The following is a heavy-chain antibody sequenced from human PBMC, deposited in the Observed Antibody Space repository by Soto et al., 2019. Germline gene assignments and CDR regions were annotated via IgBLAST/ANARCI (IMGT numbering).Heavy chain of an antibody. CDR2: ISGSGGST. Sequence: EVQLLESGGGLVQPGGSLRLSCAASGFTFSSYAMSWVRQAPGKGLEWVSAISGSGGSTYYADSVKGRFTISRDNSKNTLYLQMNTLRAEDTAVYYCAKGLDDRSGYKYYFDYWGQGTLVTVSS. V-gene: IGHV3-23*01. J-gene: IGHJ4*02. CDR1: GFTFSSYA. D-gene: IGHD3-22*01. CDR3: AKGLDDRSGYKYYFDY.